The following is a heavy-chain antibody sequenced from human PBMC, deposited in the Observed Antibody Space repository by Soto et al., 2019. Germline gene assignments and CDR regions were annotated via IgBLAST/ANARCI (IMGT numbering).Heavy chain of an antibody. Sequence: EVRLMESGGGLVQPGGSLRLSCAASGFSFSTYNMDSVRQAPGKGPEWIAYISTTSFTIYYADSVKGRFTISRDNDRNSLYLEMNSLRDEDTAVYYCARDRCYDGTCYSASDSWGQGTLVTVSS. V-gene: IGHV3-48*02. CDR2: ISTTSFTI. CDR1: GFSFSTYN. D-gene: IGHD2-15*01. J-gene: IGHJ5*01. CDR3: ARDRCYDGTCYSASDS.